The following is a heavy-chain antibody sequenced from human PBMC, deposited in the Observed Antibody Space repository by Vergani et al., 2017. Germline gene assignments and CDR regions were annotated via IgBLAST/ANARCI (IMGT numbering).Heavy chain of an antibody. J-gene: IGHJ5*01. D-gene: IGHD2-8*02. Sequence: EVQLVESGGGSVQSGGSLRLSCVASGFSFYTYWMHWVRQVPGTGLMWVARIDEYGNRATYGDFETGRFTISRDNAKNAVFLQINHLRADDAGVYYCVRTEYCTGIACNTRFDSWGEAALVTVSS. CDR3: VRTEYCTGIACNTRFDS. CDR2: IDEYGNRA. V-gene: IGHV3-74*03. CDR1: GFSFYTYW.